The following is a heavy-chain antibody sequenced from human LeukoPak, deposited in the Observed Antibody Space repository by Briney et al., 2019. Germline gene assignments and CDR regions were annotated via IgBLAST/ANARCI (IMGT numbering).Heavy chain of an antibody. V-gene: IGHV4-4*07. CDR3: ARGGYDILTGYQTGLDY. Sequence: SETLSLTCTVSSGSISSYYWSWIRQPAGKGLEWIGRIYTSGSTNYNPSLKSRVTMSVDTSKNQFSLKLSSVTAADTAVYYCARGGYDILTGYQTGLDYWGQGIVVTVSS. CDR2: IYTSGST. J-gene: IGHJ4*02. D-gene: IGHD3-9*01. CDR1: SGSISSYY.